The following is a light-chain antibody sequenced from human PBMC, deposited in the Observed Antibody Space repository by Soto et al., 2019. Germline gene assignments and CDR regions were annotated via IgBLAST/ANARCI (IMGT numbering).Light chain of an antibody. CDR3: CSYAGTFNFR. V-gene: IGLV2-11*01. Sequence: QSALTQPRSVSGSPGQSVTISCTGTSSDVGDYDYVSWYQQHPGKDPKLMIYDVSKRPSGVPDRFSGSKSGNTASLTISGLRAEDEADYYCCSYAGTFNFRFGGGTKVNVL. CDR2: DVS. CDR1: SSDVGDYDY. J-gene: IGLJ2*01.